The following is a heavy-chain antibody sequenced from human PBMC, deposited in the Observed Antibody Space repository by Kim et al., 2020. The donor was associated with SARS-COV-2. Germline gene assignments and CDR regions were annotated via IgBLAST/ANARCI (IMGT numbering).Heavy chain of an antibody. CDR3: ARSGYSSSSSLGY. Sequence: NDNPSLKSRVTISVDASKNQFSLNLSSVTAADTAVYYCARSGYSSSSSLGYWGLGTLVTVSS. V-gene: IGHV4-4*08. J-gene: IGHJ4*02. D-gene: IGHD6-6*01.